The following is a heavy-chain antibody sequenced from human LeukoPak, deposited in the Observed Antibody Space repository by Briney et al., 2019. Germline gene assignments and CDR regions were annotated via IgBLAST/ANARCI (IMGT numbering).Heavy chain of an antibody. D-gene: IGHD3-9*01. CDR3: AREERLRYFDWLLSKFDP. CDR2: TYYSSKWYN. Sequence: SQTLSLTCAISGDSVSSNSAAWNWIRQSPSRGLEWLGRTYYSSKWYNDYAVSVKSRITINPDTSKNQFSLQLNSVTPEDTAVYYCAREERLRYFDWLLSKFDPWGQGTLVTVSS. J-gene: IGHJ5*02. V-gene: IGHV6-1*01. CDR1: GDSVSSNSAA.